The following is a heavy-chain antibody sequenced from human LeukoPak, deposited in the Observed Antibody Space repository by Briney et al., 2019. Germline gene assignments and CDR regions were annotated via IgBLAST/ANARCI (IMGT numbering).Heavy chain of an antibody. CDR3: ARDRKVSADVVPRNYYYYGMDV. Sequence: GGSLRLSCAASGCTVSGNYMSWVRQAPGKGLEWVSVIYSGGTTYYADSVKGRFTISRDNSKNTLYLQMNSLRAEDTAVYYCARDRKVSADVVPRNYYYYGMDVWGQGTTVTVSS. J-gene: IGHJ6*02. D-gene: IGHD2-2*01. CDR2: IYSGGTT. V-gene: IGHV3-66*01. CDR1: GCTVSGNY.